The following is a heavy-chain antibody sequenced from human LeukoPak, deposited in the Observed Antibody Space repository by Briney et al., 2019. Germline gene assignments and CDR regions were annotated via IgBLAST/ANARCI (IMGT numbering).Heavy chain of an antibody. CDR2: IYHSGST. D-gene: IGHD3-22*01. V-gene: IGHV4-38-2*02. Sequence: PSETLSLTCTVSGYSISSGYYWGWIRQPPGKGLEWIGSIYHSGSTYYNPSLKSRVTISVDTSKNQFSLKLSSVTAADTAVYYCARSPVLLLRFDTRSDAFDIWGQGTMVTVSS. J-gene: IGHJ3*02. CDR1: GYSISSGYY. CDR3: ARSPVLLLRFDTRSDAFDI.